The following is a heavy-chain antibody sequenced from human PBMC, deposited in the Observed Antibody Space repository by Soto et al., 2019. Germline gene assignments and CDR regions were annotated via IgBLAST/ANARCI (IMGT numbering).Heavy chain of an antibody. CDR2: TYYRSKWYN. Sequence: QTLSLTCAISGDSVSSNSAAWNWIRQSPSRGLEWLGRTYYRSKWYNDYAVSVKSRITINPDTSKNQFSLQLNSVTPEDTAAYSCASIPGLRVSRKTYYYYGMAVWGQGTTVTVSS. D-gene: IGHD3-10*01. CDR1: GDSVSSNSAA. CDR3: ASIPGLRVSRKTYYYYGMAV. V-gene: IGHV6-1*01. J-gene: IGHJ6*02.